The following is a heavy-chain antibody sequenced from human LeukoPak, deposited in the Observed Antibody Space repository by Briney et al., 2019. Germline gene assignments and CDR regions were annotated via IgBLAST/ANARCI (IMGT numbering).Heavy chain of an antibody. CDR2: ISGGRENK. CDR1: GITLSSLG. Sequence: GGSLRPFCGASGITLSSLGMSWVRQGPGKGLGWVSSISGGRENKNLAESVKGRFTISRDNSKNTQDLHLNSLNADDTAVYYCANMQLVKGVFEIWGQGTRVTVAS. D-gene: IGHD6-13*01. J-gene: IGHJ3*02. CDR3: ANMQLVKGVFEI. V-gene: IGHV3-23*01.